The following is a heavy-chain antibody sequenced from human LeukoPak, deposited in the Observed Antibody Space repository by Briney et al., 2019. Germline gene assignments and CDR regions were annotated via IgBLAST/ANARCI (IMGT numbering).Heavy chain of an antibody. V-gene: IGHV4-4*02. CDR2: IYHSGST. D-gene: IGHD6-13*01. J-gene: IGHJ4*02. CDR3: ARGVGYSSSYFDY. CDR1: GGSISSSNW. Sequence: SETLSLTCAVSGGSISSSNWWSWVRQPPGKGLEWIGEIYHSGSTNYNPSLKSRVTISVDKSKNQFPLKLSSVTAADTAVYYCARGVGYSSSYFDYWGQGTLVTVSS.